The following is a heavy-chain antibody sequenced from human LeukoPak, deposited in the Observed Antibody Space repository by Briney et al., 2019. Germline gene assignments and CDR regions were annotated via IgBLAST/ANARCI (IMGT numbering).Heavy chain of an antibody. V-gene: IGHV1-2*02. J-gene: IGHJ4*02. Sequence: ASVKVSCKASGYTFTGYYIHWVRLAPGQGLEWMGWINPHSGGTNYQGGVTMTRDTSITTAYMELSSLRSDDTAVYYCARDVGEYCSSTNRYASHYWGQGTLVTVSS. CDR3: ARDVGEYCSSTNRYASHY. CDR1: GYTFTGYY. D-gene: IGHD2-2*01. CDR2: INPHSGGT.